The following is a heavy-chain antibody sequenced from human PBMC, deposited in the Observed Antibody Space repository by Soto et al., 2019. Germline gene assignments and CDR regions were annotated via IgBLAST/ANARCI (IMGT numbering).Heavy chain of an antibody. Sequence: QVQLVESGGGVVQPGRSLRLSGAASGFTLSSNGLHGFRQAPGKGLEWVAVISYDGSNKYYADSVKGRFTISRDNSKNTLYLQMNSLRAEDTAVYYCAKAYGESLDYWGQGTLVTVSS. V-gene: IGHV3-30*18. CDR3: AKAYGESLDY. D-gene: IGHD4-17*01. CDR1: GFTLSSNG. J-gene: IGHJ4*02. CDR2: ISYDGSNK.